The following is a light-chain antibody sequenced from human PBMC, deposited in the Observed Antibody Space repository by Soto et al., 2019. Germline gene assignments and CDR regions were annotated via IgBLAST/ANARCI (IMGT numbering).Light chain of an antibody. CDR2: EVT. Sequence: QSVLTQPASVSGSPGQSITISCTGTSSDVGGYNYVSWYQQHPGKAPKLIIYEVTNRPSGISNRFSGSKSGNTASLTISGLQAEDEAEYYCSSYASITPYVFGTGTKLTVL. J-gene: IGLJ1*01. V-gene: IGLV2-14*01. CDR3: SSYASITPYV. CDR1: SSDVGGYNY.